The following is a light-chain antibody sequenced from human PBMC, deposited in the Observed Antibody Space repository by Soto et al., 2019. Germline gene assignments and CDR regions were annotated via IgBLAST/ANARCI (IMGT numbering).Light chain of an antibody. CDR2: AAS. Sequence: IQMTQSPSSLSVSVTDRVTITCRASQDIGNDLGWYQQKPGKAPKLLIYAASSLQSGVPSRFSGSGSGTEFTLTINSLQPEDFATYYCQQSYSTTWTFGQGTKVDIK. J-gene: IGKJ1*01. V-gene: IGKV1-39*01. CDR1: QDIGND. CDR3: QQSYSTTWT.